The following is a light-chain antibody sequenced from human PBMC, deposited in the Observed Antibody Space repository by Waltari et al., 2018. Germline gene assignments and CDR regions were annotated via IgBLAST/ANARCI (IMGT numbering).Light chain of an antibody. V-gene: IGKV3-15*01. CDR2: GAF. J-gene: IGKJ4*01. Sequence: EIVMTQSPVTVSVSPAERVTLPCSASQSDNTTLAWYQQQPGQAPRPLICGAFTRAGGVPARFSGSGSGTDFTLTISSLQSEDFALDYCQQYLDWPRHLTCGGGTKVEFK. CDR1: QSDNTT. CDR3: QQYLDWPRHLT.